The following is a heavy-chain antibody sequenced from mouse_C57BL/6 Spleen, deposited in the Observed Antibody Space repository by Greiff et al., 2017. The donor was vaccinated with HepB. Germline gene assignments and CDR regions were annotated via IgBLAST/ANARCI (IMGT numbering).Heavy chain of an antibody. V-gene: IGHV1-81*01. D-gene: IGHD2-1*01. CDR2: IYPRSGNT. CDR1: GYTFTSYG. CDR3: ARGGDGNYGYFDV. J-gene: IGHJ1*03. Sequence: VQLQQSGAELARPGASVKLSCKASGYTFTSYGISWVKQRTGQGLEWIGEIYPRSGNTYYNEKFKGKATLTADKSSSTAYMELRSLTSEDSAVYFCARGGDGNYGYFDVWGTGTTVTVSS.